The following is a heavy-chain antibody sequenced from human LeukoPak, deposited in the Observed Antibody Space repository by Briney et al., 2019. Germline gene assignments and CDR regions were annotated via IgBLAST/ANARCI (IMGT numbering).Heavy chain of an antibody. D-gene: IGHD1-1*01. CDR2: ISSSSSTI. CDR1: GFSFSSYS. CDR3: AGSDTTGYIPREWDYWYFDL. Sequence: GGSQRLSCAASGFSFSSYSMNWARQSPGKGLEWDSYISSSSSTISYADSVKGRFTISRDNAKNSLYLQMNSLRAEDTAVYYCAGSDTTGYIPREWDYWYFDLWGRGTLVTVSS. V-gene: IGHV3-48*01. J-gene: IGHJ2*01.